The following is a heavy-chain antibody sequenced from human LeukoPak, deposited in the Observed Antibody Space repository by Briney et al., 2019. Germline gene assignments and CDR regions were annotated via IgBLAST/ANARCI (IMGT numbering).Heavy chain of an antibody. CDR1: GLTFSVSA. CDR2: IKTKADNYAT. V-gene: IGHV3-73*01. CDR3: THPAYYYNVDV. D-gene: IGHD6-25*01. J-gene: IGHJ6*04. Sequence: GGSLKLFCSASGLTFSVSAIHWVRQACGKGLEWVVRIKTKADNYATAYAASVKGRFTISRDDSTNTAYLQMNSLKTEDTAVYYCTHPAYYYNVDVWGKGTTVTVSS.